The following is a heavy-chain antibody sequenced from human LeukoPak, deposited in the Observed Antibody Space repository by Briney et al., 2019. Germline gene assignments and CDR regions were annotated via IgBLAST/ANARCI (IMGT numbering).Heavy chain of an antibody. D-gene: IGHD5-18*01. CDR2: IIPIFGTA. Sequence: GASVKVSCKASGGTFSSYAISWVRQALGQGLGWMGGIIPIFGTANYAQKFQGRVTVTTDESTSTAYMELSSLRSEDTAVYYCARGDGYSYGPLGYWGQGTLVTVSS. V-gene: IGHV1-69*05. CDR3: ARGDGYSYGPLGY. J-gene: IGHJ4*02. CDR1: GGTFSSYA.